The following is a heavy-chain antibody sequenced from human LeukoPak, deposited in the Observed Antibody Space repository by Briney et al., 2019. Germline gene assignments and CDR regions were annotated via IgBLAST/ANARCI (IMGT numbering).Heavy chain of an antibody. J-gene: IGHJ4*02. V-gene: IGHV3-74*01. D-gene: IGHD5-12*01. Sequence: TGGSLRLSCAASGFTFSSYWMHWVRQAPGKGLVWVSRIKTDGSATSYADSVKGRFTISRDNAKNTLYLQMNSLGAEDTAVYYCARDVSSSCYDWGQGTLVTVSS. CDR1: GFTFSSYW. CDR2: IKTDGSAT. CDR3: ARDVSSSCYD.